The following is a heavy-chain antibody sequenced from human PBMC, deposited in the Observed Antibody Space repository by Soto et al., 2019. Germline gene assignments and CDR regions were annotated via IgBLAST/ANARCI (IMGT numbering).Heavy chain of an antibody. Sequence: ETLSLTCAVSGDSISGSQWWSWVRLPPGKGLGLIGEISHTGTTNYNPSLKSRVTMSVDKHKNQFSLKLTSVTAADTAVDYCARLISSWDEYFDYWGKVTVVTVSS. CDR2: ISHTGTT. CDR1: GDSISGSQW. J-gene: IGHJ4*02. V-gene: IGHV4-4*02. CDR3: ARLISSWDEYFDY. D-gene: IGHD2-2*01.